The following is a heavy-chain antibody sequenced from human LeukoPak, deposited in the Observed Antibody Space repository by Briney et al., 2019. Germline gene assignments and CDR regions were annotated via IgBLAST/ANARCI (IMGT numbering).Heavy chain of an antibody. J-gene: IGHJ4*02. CDR2: ISYDGSNK. D-gene: IGHD2-21*02. CDR3: AKDRLAATADFDY. V-gene: IGHV3-30*18. CDR1: GFTFSSYG. Sequence: PGGSLRLSCAASGFTFSSYGMHWVRQAPGKGLEWVAVISYDGSNKYYADSVKGRFTISRDNSKNTLYLQMNSLRAEDTAVYYCAKDRLAATADFDYWGQGTLVTVSS.